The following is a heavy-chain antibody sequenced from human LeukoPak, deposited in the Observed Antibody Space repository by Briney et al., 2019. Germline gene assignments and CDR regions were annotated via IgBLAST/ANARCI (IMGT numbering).Heavy chain of an antibody. Sequence: SQTLSLTCTVSGGSISSGGYSWSWIRQRPGKGLEWIGYIYYSGSTYYNPSLKSRVTISVDTSKNQFSLKLSSVTAADTAVYYCARVGSAWNYYDSSGYYYAYFQHWGQGTLVTVSS. V-gene: IGHV4-31*03. J-gene: IGHJ1*01. D-gene: IGHD3-22*01. CDR3: ARVGSAWNYYDSSGYYYAYFQH. CDR2: IYYSGST. CDR1: GGSISSGGYS.